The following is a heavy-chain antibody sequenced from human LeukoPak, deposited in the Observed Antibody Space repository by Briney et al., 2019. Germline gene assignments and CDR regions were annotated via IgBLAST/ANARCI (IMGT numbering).Heavy chain of an antibody. V-gene: IGHV1-8*01. CDR3: VRDGEGVAISVNYWFDP. CDR2: MNPNNGNT. D-gene: IGHD3-10*01. Sequence: ASVTVSCKASGFTFTSYDINWVRRASGQGLEWMGWMNPNNGNTGYAQKFQGRVTMTRDTSISTAYMELRGLRSEDTAVYYCVRDGEGVAISVNYWFDPWGQGTLVTVSS. CDR1: GFTFTSYD. J-gene: IGHJ5*02.